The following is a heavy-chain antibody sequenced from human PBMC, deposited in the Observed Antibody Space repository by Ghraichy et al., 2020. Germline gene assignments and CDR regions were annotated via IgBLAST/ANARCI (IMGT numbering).Heavy chain of an antibody. CDR3: GRVKRAQGSSYGPTDF. V-gene: IGHV3-74*01. CDR1: GFTFSNYW. Sequence: GGSLRLSCAASGFTFSNYWMHWVRQAPGKGLVWVSRIHVDGSETDYADSVKGRFTISRDNAKKTLYLQLNSLRVEDTAVYYCGRVKRAQGSSYGPTDFWGQGTLVTVSS. D-gene: IGHD2/OR15-2a*01. J-gene: IGHJ4*02. CDR2: IHVDGSET.